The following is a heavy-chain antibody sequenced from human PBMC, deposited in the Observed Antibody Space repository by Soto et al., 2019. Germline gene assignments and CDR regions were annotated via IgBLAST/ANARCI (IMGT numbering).Heavy chain of an antibody. CDR1: GYTFTSYA. D-gene: IGHD3-3*01. V-gene: IGHV1-3*01. CDR3: ARGLRITIFGVVSSHYYYYMDV. J-gene: IGHJ6*03. Sequence: ASVKVSCKASGYTFTSYAMHWVRQAPGQRLEWMGWINANSGNTRYSQKFQGRVTMTRNTSISTAYMELSSLRSEDTAVYYCARGLRITIFGVVSSHYYYYMDVWGKGTTVTVSS. CDR2: INANSGNT.